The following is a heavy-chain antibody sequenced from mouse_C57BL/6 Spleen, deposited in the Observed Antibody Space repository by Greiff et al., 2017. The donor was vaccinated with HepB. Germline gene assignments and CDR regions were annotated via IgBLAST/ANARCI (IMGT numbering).Heavy chain of an antibody. Sequence: VQLQQSGPELVKPGASVKISCKASGYAFSSSWMNWVKQRPGKGLEWIGRIYPGDGDTNYNGKFKGKATLTADKSSSTAYMQLSSLTSEDSAVYFCARNPDYYGSSSLFAYWGQGTLVTVSA. CDR2: IYPGDGDT. V-gene: IGHV1-82*01. D-gene: IGHD1-1*01. J-gene: IGHJ3*01. CDR1: GYAFSSSW. CDR3: ARNPDYYGSSSLFAY.